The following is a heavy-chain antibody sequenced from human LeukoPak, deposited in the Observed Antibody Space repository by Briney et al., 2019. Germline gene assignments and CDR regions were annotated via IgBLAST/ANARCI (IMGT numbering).Heavy chain of an antibody. CDR1: GFTFRKYW. J-gene: IGHJ4*02. D-gene: IGHD4-17*01. V-gene: IGHV3-7*04. CDR3: ARVPATVRADY. Sequence: GGSLRLSCAVSGFTFRKYWMTWVRQAPGKGLEWVASINEDGSEKYYVDSVKGRFTISRDNAKNSLLLHMNSLRAEDTALYYCARVPATVRADYWGQGTLVTVSS. CDR2: INEDGSEK.